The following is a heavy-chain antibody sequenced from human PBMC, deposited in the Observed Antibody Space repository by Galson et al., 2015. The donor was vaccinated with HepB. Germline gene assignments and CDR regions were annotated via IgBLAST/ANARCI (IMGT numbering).Heavy chain of an antibody. CDR1: GFTFSSYS. V-gene: IGHV3-48*01. Sequence: SLRLSCAASGFTFSSYSMNWVRQAPGKGLEWVSYISSSSSTIYYADSVKGRFTISRDNAKNSLYLQMNSLRAEDTAVYYCARGSPYNWNYFYYWGQGTLVTVSS. J-gene: IGHJ4*02. CDR3: ARGSPYNWNYFYY. CDR2: ISSSSSTI. D-gene: IGHD1-7*01.